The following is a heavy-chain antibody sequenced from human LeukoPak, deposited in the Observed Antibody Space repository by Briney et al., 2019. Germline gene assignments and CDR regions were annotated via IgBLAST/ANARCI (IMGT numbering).Heavy chain of an antibody. J-gene: IGHJ4*02. CDR2: IYSGGST. V-gene: IGHV3-53*01. D-gene: IGHD6-19*01. CDR1: GLTVSSNH. Sequence: PGGSLRLSCAASGLTVSSNHMSWVRQAPGKGLEWVSVIYSGGSTDYADSVKGRFTISRDNAKNSLYLQMNSLRAEDTAVYYCARDSSSSAVDYWGQGTLVTVSS. CDR3: ARDSSSSAVDY.